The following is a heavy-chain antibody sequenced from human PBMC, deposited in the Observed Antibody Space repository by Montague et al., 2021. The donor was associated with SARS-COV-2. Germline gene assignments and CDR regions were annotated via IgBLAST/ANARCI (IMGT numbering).Heavy chain of an antibody. D-gene: IGHD3-10*01. CDR2: INHSGST. CDR1: GGSFSGYY. Sequence: SETLSLTCAVYGGSFSGYYWSWIRQPQGKGLEWIWEINHSGSTNYNPSLTSRVTISVDTSKNQFSLKLSAVTAADTAVYYCARVRCYGSGTSLGMDVWGQGTTVTVSS. CDR3: ARVRCYGSGTSLGMDV. V-gene: IGHV4-34*01. J-gene: IGHJ6*02.